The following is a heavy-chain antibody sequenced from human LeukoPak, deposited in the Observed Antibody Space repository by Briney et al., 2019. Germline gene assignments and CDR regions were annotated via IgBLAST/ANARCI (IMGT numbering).Heavy chain of an antibody. D-gene: IGHD3-16*02. J-gene: IGHJ4*02. CDR2: ISGSGANT. Sequence: PGGSLRLSCAASGFTFSTYAMSWVRQAPGKGLEWVSTISGSGANTYYADSVRGRFTISRGNSKNTLYLHMNSLRAEDTAVYYWAKERAGYTNPYYLDYWGQETLVTVSS. V-gene: IGHV3-23*01. CDR1: GFTFSTYA. CDR3: AKERAGYTNPYYLDY.